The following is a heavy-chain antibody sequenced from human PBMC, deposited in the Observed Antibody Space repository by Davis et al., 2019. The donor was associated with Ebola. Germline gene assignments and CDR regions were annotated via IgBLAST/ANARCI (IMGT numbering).Heavy chain of an antibody. V-gene: IGHV1-69*13. J-gene: IGHJ6*02. CDR2: IIPIFGTA. Sequence: SVKVSCKASGGTFSSYAISWVRQAPGQGLEWMGGIIPIFGTANYAQKFQGRVTITADESTSTAYMELSSLRSEDTAVYYCARDLYNWNYYYYYYGMDVWGQGTTVTVSS. CDR1: GGTFSSYA. CDR3: ARDLYNWNYYYYYYGMDV. D-gene: IGHD1-7*01.